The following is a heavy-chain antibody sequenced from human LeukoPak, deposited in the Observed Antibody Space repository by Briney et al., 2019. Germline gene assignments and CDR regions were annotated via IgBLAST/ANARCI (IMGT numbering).Heavy chain of an antibody. CDR2: ISSSSSYI. Sequence: GGSLRLSCAASGFTFSSYSMNWVRQAPGKGLEWVSSISSSSSYIYYADSVKGRFTISRDNAKNSLYLQMNSLRAEDTAVYYCASYSNYGGPLDYWGQGTLVTVSS. CDR1: GFTFSSYS. J-gene: IGHJ4*02. V-gene: IGHV3-21*01. D-gene: IGHD4-11*01. CDR3: ASYSNYGGPLDY.